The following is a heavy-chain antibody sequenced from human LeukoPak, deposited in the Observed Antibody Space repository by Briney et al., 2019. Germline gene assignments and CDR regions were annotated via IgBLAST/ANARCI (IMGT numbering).Heavy chain of an antibody. CDR2: INAGNGNT. J-gene: IGHJ5*02. V-gene: IGHV1-3*01. D-gene: IGHD6-13*01. CDR1: GYTYTSYA. CDR3: AREEPGIAAAGSGGNWFDP. Sequence: ASVKVSCKASGYTYTSYAMHWVRQAPGQRLEWMGWINAGNGNTKYSQKFQGWVTMTRDTSISTAYMELSRLRSDDTAVYYCAREEPGIAAAGSGGNWFDPWGQGTLVTVSS.